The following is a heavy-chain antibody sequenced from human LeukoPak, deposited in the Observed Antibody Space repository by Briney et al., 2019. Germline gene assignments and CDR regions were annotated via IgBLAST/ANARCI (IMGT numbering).Heavy chain of an antibody. CDR1: GYTFTSYG. J-gene: IGHJ4*02. CDR2: ISAYNSNT. CDR3: ARGFDYYDSSGYYLTPNY. D-gene: IGHD3-22*01. Sequence: ASVKVSCKASGYTFTSYGISWVRQAPGQGLEWMGWISAYNSNTNYAQKLQGRVTMTTDTSTSTAYMELRSLRSDDTAVYYCARGFDYYDSSGYYLTPNYWGQGTLVTVSS. V-gene: IGHV1-18*01.